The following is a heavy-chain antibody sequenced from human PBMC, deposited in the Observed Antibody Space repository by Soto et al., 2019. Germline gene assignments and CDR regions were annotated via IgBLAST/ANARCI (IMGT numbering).Heavy chain of an antibody. Sequence: PSETLSLTCTISSGSFGTNYWSWIRQAPGKGLEWIGYTYHTGSTKYNPSLKSRATISVDTSKNQFSLTLNSAAAADTAVYYCATDSAGRGPFDPWGQGILVTVSS. CDR2: TYHTGST. J-gene: IGHJ5*02. CDR1: SGSFGTNY. V-gene: IGHV4-59*13. CDR3: ATDSAGRGPFDP. D-gene: IGHD3-10*01.